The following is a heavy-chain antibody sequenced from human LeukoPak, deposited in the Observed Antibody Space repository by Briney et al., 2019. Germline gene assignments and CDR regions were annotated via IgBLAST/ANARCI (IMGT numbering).Heavy chain of an antibody. Sequence: GRSLRLSCAGSGFTFGGYGMHWFRQTPGKGLEWVAVIAYDGSRTFYADSVKGRFTISRDNSKNTMSVQMDDLRAEDTAVYYCTRYNNDHFDYWGQGTLVTVSS. CDR1: GFTFGGYG. CDR2: IAYDGSRT. V-gene: IGHV3-33*01. J-gene: IGHJ4*02. D-gene: IGHD1-14*01. CDR3: TRYNNDHFDY.